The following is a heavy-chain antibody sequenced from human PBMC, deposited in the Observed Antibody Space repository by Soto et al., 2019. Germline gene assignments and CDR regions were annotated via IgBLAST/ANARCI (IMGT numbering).Heavy chain of an antibody. Sequence: SLRLSCVASGFTFSTYTMSWVRQAPGAGLEWVTSISSSSSNIYYAGSVKGRFTVSRDNAKNSLYLQLTGLRVEDTAFYYCAREKSGSWDVWGQGTTVTVSS. CDR1: GFTFSTYT. J-gene: IGHJ6*02. CDR2: ISSSSSNI. CDR3: AREKSGSWDV. D-gene: IGHD1-26*01. V-gene: IGHV3-21*01.